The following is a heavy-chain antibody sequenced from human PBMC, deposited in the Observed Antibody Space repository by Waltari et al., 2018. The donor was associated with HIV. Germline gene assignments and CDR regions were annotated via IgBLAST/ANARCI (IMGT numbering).Heavy chain of an antibody. CDR3: ATEESFGSWNYFEY. Sequence: EVQLVESGGDLLKPGGCLRLSCAGSGFTLNHVGVSWVRQARGKGLEWVGQTKAKSECGATDFAAIVKCRFTSSRDDSKNTVYLQMTGLKIEDTAIYYCATEESFGSWNYFEYWCQGTLVTVSS. J-gene: IGHJ4*02. CDR2: TKAKSECGAT. CDR1: GFTLNHVG. V-gene: IGHV3-15*01. D-gene: IGHD3-10*01.